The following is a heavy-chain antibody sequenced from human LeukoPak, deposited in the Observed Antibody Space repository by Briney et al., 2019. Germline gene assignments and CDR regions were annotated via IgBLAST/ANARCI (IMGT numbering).Heavy chain of an antibody. J-gene: IGHJ6*02. CDR2: IYSGGST. Sequence: PGGSLRLSCAASGFTVSSKDMRWVRQAAGKGLEWVSVIYSGGSTYYADSVKGRFMISRDNSKNTLYLQMKNLRAEDTAVYYCARDVDYYDILTGYYQHFGMDVWGQGTTVTVSS. CDR3: ARDVDYYDILTGYYQHFGMDV. V-gene: IGHV3-53*01. D-gene: IGHD3-9*01. CDR1: GFTVSSKD.